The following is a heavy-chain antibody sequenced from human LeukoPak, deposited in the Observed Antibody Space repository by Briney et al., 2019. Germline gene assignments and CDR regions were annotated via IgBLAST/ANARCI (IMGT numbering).Heavy chain of an antibody. CDR2: ITTYNGKT. D-gene: IGHD3-10*01. CDR3: ARDLRGNVHFDY. Sequence: ASVKVSCKASGYTFASYGINWVRQPHGQGLEWMGRITTYNGKTNYAQKFQARVTMTTDTSTNTAFMELRSLRSDDTALYYCARDLRGNVHFDYWGQGTLVTVSS. V-gene: IGHV1-18*01. CDR1: GYTFASYG. J-gene: IGHJ4*02.